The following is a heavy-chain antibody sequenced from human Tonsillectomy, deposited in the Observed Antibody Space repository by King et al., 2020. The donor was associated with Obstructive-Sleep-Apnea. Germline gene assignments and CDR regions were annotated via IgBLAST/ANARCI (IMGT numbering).Heavy chain of an antibody. CDR3: ARGYLAAAHSSYYYGMDV. J-gene: IGHJ6*02. Sequence: VQLVESGAEVKKPGASVKVSCKASGYTFTSYGISWVRQAPGQGLEGMGWISAYKGNTNYAQKLQGRVTMTTDTSTSTAYMALRSLRSDDTAVYYCARGYLAAAHSSYYYGMDVWGQGTTVTVSS. D-gene: IGHD6-13*01. CDR1: GYTFTSYG. CDR2: ISAYKGNT. V-gene: IGHV1-18*01.